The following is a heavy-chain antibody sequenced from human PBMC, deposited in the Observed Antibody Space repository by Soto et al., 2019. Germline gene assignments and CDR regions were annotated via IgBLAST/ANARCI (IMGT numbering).Heavy chain of an antibody. J-gene: IGHJ6*02. CDR1: GYSFTSHW. D-gene: IGHD4-17*01. V-gene: IGHV5-51*01. CDR3: ASHRGDYGDSYFLDV. Sequence: GESLKISCKGSGYSFTSHWIGWVRQMPGKGLEWMGIIYPGDSDTRYSPSFQGQVTISADKSISTAYLQWSSLKASDTAMYYCASHRGDYGDSYFLDVWGQGTTVTVSS. CDR2: IYPGDSDT.